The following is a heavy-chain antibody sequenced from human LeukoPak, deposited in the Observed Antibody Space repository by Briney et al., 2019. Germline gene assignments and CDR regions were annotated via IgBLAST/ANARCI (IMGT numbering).Heavy chain of an antibody. D-gene: IGHD3-10*01. V-gene: IGHV3-74*01. CDR2: INSDGSST. CDR1: GLTFSSYW. CDR3: ARDLRMGYYGSGSCFDY. J-gene: IGHJ4*02. Sequence: GGSLRLSCAASGLTFSSYWMHWVRQAPGKGLVWVSRINSDGSSTSYADSGKGRFTISRDNAKNTLYLQMNSLRAEDTAVYYCARDLRMGYYGSGSCFDYWGQGTLVTVSS.